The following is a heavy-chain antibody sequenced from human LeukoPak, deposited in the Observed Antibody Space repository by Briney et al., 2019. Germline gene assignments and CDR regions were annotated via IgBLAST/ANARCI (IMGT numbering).Heavy chain of an antibody. CDR1: GFTFSNYW. J-gene: IGHJ4*02. CDR2: IKQDGSEK. Sequence: PGGSLRLSCAASGFTFSNYWMSWVRQAPGKGLEWVANIKQDGSEKHYVDSVKGRFTISTDNAKNSLDLQMNSLRAEDTAVYYCAKDLSSSRCLDYWGQGTLVTVSS. V-gene: IGHV3-7*01. D-gene: IGHD6-13*01. CDR3: AKDLSSSRCLDY.